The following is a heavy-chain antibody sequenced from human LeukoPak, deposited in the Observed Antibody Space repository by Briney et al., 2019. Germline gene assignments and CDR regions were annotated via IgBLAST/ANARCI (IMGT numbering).Heavy chain of an antibody. J-gene: IGHJ4*02. CDR3: ARDATGTIDY. D-gene: IGHD1-1*01. Sequence: SETLSLTCIVSGGSISSYYWSWIRQPPGKGLEWIGYIYYSGSTNYNPSLKSRVTVSVDTSKNQFSLKLSSVTAADTAVYYCARDATGTIDYWGQGTLVTVSS. CDR1: GGSISSYY. V-gene: IGHV4-59*01. CDR2: IYYSGST.